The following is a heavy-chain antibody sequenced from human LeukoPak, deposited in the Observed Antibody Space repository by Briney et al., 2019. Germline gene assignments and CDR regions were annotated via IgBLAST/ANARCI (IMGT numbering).Heavy chain of an antibody. J-gene: IGHJ2*01. V-gene: IGHV3-53*01. D-gene: IGHD7-27*01. Sequence: GGSLRLSCAASGFTISSKYLSWVRQAPGKGLVWVSALHSGGHTFYADSVRGRFSISRDISKNALYLQMNNLGPEDTALYYCVRGLSGVSSWYFDLWGRGTLVSVS. CDR1: GFTISSKY. CDR2: LHSGGHT. CDR3: VRGLSGVSSWYFDL.